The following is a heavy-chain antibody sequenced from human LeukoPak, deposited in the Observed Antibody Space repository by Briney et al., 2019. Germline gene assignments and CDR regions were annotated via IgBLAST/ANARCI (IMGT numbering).Heavy chain of an antibody. V-gene: IGHV1-2*06. CDR2: INPNSGGT. D-gene: IGHD6-13*01. CDR3: ASDRRIAAAVGRDYFDY. J-gene: IGHJ4*02. Sequence: GASVKVSCKASGYTFTGYYMHWVRQAPGQGLEWMGRINPNSGGTNYAQKFQGRVTMTRDTSISTAYMELSRLRSDDTAVYYCASDRRIAAAVGRDYFDYWGQETLVTVSS. CDR1: GYTFTGYY.